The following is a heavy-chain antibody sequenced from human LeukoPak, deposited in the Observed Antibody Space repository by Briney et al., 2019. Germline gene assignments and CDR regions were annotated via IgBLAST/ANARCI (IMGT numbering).Heavy chain of an antibody. J-gene: IGHJ4*02. CDR3: ARDRDPTRSWQFDY. CDR1: GFTFGSYA. CDR2: ISDRGGTT. Sequence: GGSLRLSCAASGFTFGSYAMNWVRQAPGKGLEWVAVISDRGGTTYYADSVKGRFTISRDNAKNSLYLQMNSLRAEDTAVYYCARDRDPTRSWQFDYWGQGTLVTVSS. V-gene: IGHV3-48*04. D-gene: IGHD6-13*01.